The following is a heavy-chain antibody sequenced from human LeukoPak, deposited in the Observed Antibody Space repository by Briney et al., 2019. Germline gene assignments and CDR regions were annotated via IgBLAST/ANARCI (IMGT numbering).Heavy chain of an antibody. CDR2: ISSSGSTI. V-gene: IGHV3-48*03. D-gene: IGHD6-19*01. CDR1: GFTFSSYE. CDR3: ARQYSSGWYEGYFQH. Sequence: GGSLRLSCAASGFTFSSYEMNWVRQAPGKGLEWVSYISSSGSTIYYADSVKGRFTISRDNAKNSLYLQMNSLRAEDTALYYCARQYSSGWYEGYFQHWGQGTLVTVSS. J-gene: IGHJ1*01.